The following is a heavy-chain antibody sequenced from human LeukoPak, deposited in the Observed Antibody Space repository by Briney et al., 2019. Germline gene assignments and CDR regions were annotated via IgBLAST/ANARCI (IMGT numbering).Heavy chain of an antibody. CDR1: GFTFSSYE. V-gene: IGHV3-48*03. D-gene: IGHD1-26*01. J-gene: IGHJ4*02. CDR3: ARDLDSGSYFDY. CDR2: ISSSGSTI. Sequence: GGSLRLSCAASGFTFSSYEMNWVRQAPGKGLEWVSYISSSGSTIYYADSVKGRFTISRDNAKNSLYLQMNSLRAEDTAVYYCARDLDSGSYFDYWGQGTLVTVSS.